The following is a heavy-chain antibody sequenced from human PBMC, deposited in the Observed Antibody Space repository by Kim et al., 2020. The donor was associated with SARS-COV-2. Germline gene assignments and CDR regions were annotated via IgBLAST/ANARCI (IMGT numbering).Heavy chain of an antibody. CDR2: ISSSSSYI. J-gene: IGHJ4*02. V-gene: IGHV3-21*04. Sequence: GGSLRLSCAASGFTFSSYSMNWVRQAPGKGLEWVSSISSSSSYIYYADSVKGRFTISRDNAKNSLYLQMNSLRAEDTAVYYCARDLTTTVTAFDYWGQGTLVTVSS. CDR1: GFTFSSYS. D-gene: IGHD4-17*01. CDR3: ARDLTTTVTAFDY.